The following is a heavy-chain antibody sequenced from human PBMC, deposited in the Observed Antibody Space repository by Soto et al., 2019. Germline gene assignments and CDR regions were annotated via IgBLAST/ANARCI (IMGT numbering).Heavy chain of an antibody. J-gene: IGHJ4*02. CDR3: ARHVELHSGYYLFAD. Sequence: SETLSLTCTVSGGSISSYYWSWIRQPPGKGLEWIGYIYYSGSTNYNPSLKGRVTISVDTSKNQFSLKLSSVTAADTAVYYCARHVELHSGYYLFADWGQGTLVTVSS. CDR2: IYYSGST. CDR1: GGSISSYY. V-gene: IGHV4-59*08. D-gene: IGHD5-12*01.